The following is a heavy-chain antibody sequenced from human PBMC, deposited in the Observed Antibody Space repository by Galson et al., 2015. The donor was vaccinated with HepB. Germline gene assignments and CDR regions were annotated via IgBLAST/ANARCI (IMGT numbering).Heavy chain of an antibody. V-gene: IGHV3-30-3*01. CDR3: AREYDSSGYYYGQTFDY. Sequence: SLRLSCAASGFTFSSYAMHWVRQALGKGLEWVAVISYDGSNKYYADSVKGRFTISRDNSKNTLYLQMNSLRAEDTAVYYCAREYDSSGYYYGQTFDYWGQGTLVTVSS. CDR1: GFTFSSYA. D-gene: IGHD3-22*01. CDR2: ISYDGSNK. J-gene: IGHJ4*02.